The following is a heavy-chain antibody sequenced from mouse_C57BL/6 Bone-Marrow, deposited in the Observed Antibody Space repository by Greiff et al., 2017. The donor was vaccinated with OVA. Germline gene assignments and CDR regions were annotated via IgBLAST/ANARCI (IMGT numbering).Heavy chain of an antibody. Sequence: QVTLKECGPGILQPSQTLSLTCSFSGFSLSTFGMGVGWIRQPSGKGLEWLAHIGWDGVKYYNPALKSRLTISKDTSKNQVFLKIANVDTADTATYYCARIYYGNYEGAMDYWGQGTSVTVSS. V-gene: IGHV8-8*01. D-gene: IGHD2-1*01. CDR1: GFSLSTFGMG. J-gene: IGHJ4*01. CDR2: IGWDGVK. CDR3: ARIYYGNYEGAMDY.